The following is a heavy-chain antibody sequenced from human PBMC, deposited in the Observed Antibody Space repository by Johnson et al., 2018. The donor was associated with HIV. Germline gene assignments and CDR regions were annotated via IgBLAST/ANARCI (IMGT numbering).Heavy chain of an antibody. D-gene: IGHD2-21*02. CDR1: GFTVSSNY. CDR3: AREPMDCGGDCWGVFDL. V-gene: IGHV3-30*03. J-gene: IGHJ3*01. CDR2: ISYDGSNK. Sequence: QVQLVESGGGVVQPGGSLRLSCAASGFTVSSNYMSWVRQAPGKGLEWVAVISYDGSNKNYADSVKGRFTISRDNSKNTLYLQLNNLRAEDTAVYYCAREPMDCGGDCWGVFDLWGQGTMVTVSS.